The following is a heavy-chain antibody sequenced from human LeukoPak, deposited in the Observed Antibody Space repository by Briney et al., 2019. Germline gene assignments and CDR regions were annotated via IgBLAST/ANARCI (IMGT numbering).Heavy chain of an antibody. J-gene: IGHJ4*02. CDR2: INPSGDFT. V-gene: IGHV1-46*02. CDR3: ARDAMTSVTTSPYYFDH. Sequence: ASVKVSCKASGYTFNSYYMHWVRQAPGQGLEWMGIINPSGDFTSYAQKFQGRVTMTKDTSTSTVYMELSSLRSGDTAVFYCARDAMTSVTTSPYYFDHWGQGTLVTVSS. CDR1: GYTFNSYY. D-gene: IGHD4-17*01.